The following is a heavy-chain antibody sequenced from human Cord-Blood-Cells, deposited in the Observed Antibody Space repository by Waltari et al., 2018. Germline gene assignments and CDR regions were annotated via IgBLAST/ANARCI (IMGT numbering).Heavy chain of an antibody. V-gene: IGHV3-53*01. CDR2: IYSGGST. J-gene: IGHJ6*03. CDR3: ATSSSWYYYYYMDV. Sequence: EVQLVESGGGLIQPGGSLRLSCAASGFTVSSNYMSWVRQAPGKGLEWVSGIYSGGSTYYADSGKGRFTISRDNSKNTLYLQMNSLRAEDTAVYYCATSSSWYYYYYMDVWGKGTTVTVSS. D-gene: IGHD6-13*01. CDR1: GFTVSSNY.